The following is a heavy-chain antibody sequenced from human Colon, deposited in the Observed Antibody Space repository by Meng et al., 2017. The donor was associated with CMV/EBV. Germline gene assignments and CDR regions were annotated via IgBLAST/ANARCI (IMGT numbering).Heavy chain of an antibody. V-gene: IGHV3-7*01. CDR1: GFTFSNHW. CDR3: ARDLSNYDGNWFDP. J-gene: IGHJ5*02. D-gene: IGHD4-11*01. Sequence: GESLKISCVASGFTFSNHWMSWVRRAPGKGLEWVASIKQDGSETSYVDSVKGRFTISRDNAKNSLYLQMNSLRAEDTAVYYCARDLSNYDGNWFDPWGQGTLVTVSS. CDR2: IKQDGSET.